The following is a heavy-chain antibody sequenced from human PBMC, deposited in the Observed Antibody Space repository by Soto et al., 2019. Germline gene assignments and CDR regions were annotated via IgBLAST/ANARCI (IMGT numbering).Heavy chain of an antibody. CDR3: AREGGRYCSGGSCQVDY. D-gene: IGHD2-15*01. Sequence: SETLSLTCTVSGGSISSSSYYWGWIRQPPGKGLEWIGSIYYAGNTYYTPSLKSRVNISVDTSKNQFSLKLSSVTAADTAVYYCAREGGRYCSGGSCQVDYWGQGTLVTVS. CDR1: GGSISSSSYY. J-gene: IGHJ4*02. CDR2: IYYAGNT. V-gene: IGHV4-39*02.